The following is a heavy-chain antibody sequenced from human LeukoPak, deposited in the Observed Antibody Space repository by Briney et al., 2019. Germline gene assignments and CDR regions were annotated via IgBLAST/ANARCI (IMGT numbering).Heavy chain of an antibody. D-gene: IGHD4-11*01. V-gene: IGHV4-39*07. CDR1: GGSISSSSNF. CDR3: AREGVTKYYFDY. CDR2: ISYSGST. Sequence: SSETLSLTCTVSGGSISSSSNFWGWIRQPSGKGLEWIGSISYSGSTYYNPSLKSRVTISVDTSKNQFSLKLSSVTAADTAVYYCAREGVTKYYFDYWGQGTLVTVSS. J-gene: IGHJ4*02.